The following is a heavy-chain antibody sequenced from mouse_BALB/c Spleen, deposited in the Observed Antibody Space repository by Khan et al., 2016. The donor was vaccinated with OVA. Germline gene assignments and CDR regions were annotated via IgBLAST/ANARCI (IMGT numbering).Heavy chain of an antibody. CDR3: ARRGYDYGRGALFAY. V-gene: IGHV2-2*02. CDR2: IWSAGST. Sequence: QVQLKQSGPGLVQSSQSLSITCTVSGFSLNNYSVHWVRQSPGKGLEWLGVIWSAGSTDYNAAFIFRLTISKDNSRSQVFFKMNSLQPNDTAIYYCARRGYDYGRGALFAYWGQGTLVTVSA. J-gene: IGHJ3*01. CDR1: GFSLNNYS. D-gene: IGHD2-4*01.